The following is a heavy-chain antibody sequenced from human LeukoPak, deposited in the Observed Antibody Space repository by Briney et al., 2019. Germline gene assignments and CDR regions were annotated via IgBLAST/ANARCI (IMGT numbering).Heavy chain of an antibody. J-gene: IGHJ4*02. Sequence: GASVKVSCKASGYTFTSYDINWVRQATGRGLEWMGWMSPNSGNTGYAQKFQGRVTMTRNTSISTAYMELSSLRSEDTAVYYCARVKVDTAMADYWGQGTLVTVSS. V-gene: IGHV1-8*01. CDR1: GYTFTSYD. D-gene: IGHD5-18*01. CDR2: MSPNSGNT. CDR3: ARVKVDTAMADY.